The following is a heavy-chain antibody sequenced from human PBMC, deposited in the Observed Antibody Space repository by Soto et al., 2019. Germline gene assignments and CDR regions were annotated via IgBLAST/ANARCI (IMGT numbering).Heavy chain of an antibody. D-gene: IGHD2-21*02. Sequence: PGGSLRLSCAVSGFTFSSYAMSWVRQAPGKGLEWVSTMSVSGGNTYYADSVKGRFTISRDNSKNTRYLQMNSLRDEDTAVDYCATAIPGYYPSWFDTWGQGSLVTASS. J-gene: IGHJ5*02. CDR1: GFTFSSYA. CDR3: ATAIPGYYPSWFDT. V-gene: IGHV3-23*01. CDR2: MSVSGGNT.